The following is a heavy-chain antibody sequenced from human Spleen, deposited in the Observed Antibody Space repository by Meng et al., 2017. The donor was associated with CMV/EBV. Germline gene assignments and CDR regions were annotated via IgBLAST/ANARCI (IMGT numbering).Heavy chain of an antibody. V-gene: IGHV1-18*01. D-gene: IGHD2-2*01. CDR3: ARDVGGPAAKFDF. Sequence: ASGYTLVAHGISWVRRAPGQGLGWMGWISAFNGNTNYAQKLQGRVTMTTDTPTSTAYMELRSLRSDDTAVYYCARDVGGPAAKFDFWGKGTLVTVSS. J-gene: IGHJ4*02. CDR2: ISAFNGNT. CDR1: GYTLVAHG.